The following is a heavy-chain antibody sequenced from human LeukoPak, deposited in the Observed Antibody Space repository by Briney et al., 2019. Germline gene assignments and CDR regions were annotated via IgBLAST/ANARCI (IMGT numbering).Heavy chain of an antibody. CDR2: IRYDGSNK. Sequence: GGSLRLSCAASGFTFSSYGMHWVRQAPGKGLEWVAFIRYDGSNKYYADFVKGRFTISRDNSKNTLYLQMSSLRAEDTAVYYCAKATVTPDYWGPGNPGHRLL. D-gene: IGHD4-17*01. CDR3: AKATVTPDY. J-gene: IGHJ4*02. V-gene: IGHV3-30*02. CDR1: GFTFSSYG.